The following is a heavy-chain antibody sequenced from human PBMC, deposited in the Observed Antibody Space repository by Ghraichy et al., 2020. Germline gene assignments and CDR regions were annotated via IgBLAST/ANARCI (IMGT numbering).Heavy chain of an antibody. CDR3: ARDPSGNSSSWSILFDY. CDR1: GGTFSSYA. V-gene: IGHV1-69*13. J-gene: IGHJ4*02. D-gene: IGHD6-13*01. CDR2: IIPIFGTP. Sequence: SVKVSCKASGGTFSSYAISWVRQAPGQGLEWMGGIIPIFGTPNYAQKFQGRVTITADESTSTAYMELSSLRSEDTAVYYCARDPSGNSSSWSILFDYWGQGTLVTVSS.